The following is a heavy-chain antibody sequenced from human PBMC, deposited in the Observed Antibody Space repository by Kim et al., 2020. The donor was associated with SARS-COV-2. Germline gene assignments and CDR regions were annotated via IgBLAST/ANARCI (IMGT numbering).Heavy chain of an antibody. CDR3: ARGRLTVAGTGADFDY. J-gene: IGHJ4*02. V-gene: IGHV3-21*01. CDR1: GFTFSSYS. CDR2: ISSSSSYI. D-gene: IGHD6-19*01. Sequence: GGSLRLSCAASGFTFSSYSMNWVRQAPGKGLEWVSSISSSSSYIYYADSVKGRFTISRDNAKNSLYLQMNSLRAEDTAVYYCARGRLTVAGTGADFDYWGQGTLVTVSS.